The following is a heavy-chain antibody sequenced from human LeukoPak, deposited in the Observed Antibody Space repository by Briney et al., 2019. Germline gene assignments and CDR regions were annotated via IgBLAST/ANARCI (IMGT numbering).Heavy chain of an antibody. V-gene: IGHV1-2*02. CDR3: ARPTYCGSDCYFNFDY. CDR2: IKPNSGVT. D-gene: IGHD2-21*02. Sequence: EASVKVSCKTSGYTFATYFMHWVRQAPGQGLEWMGYIKPNSGVTNYAQKFRGRVTMTWDTSISTAYIELSGLTSDDTAIYYCARPTYCGSDCYFNFDYWGQGTLVTASS. J-gene: IGHJ4*02. CDR1: GYTFATYF.